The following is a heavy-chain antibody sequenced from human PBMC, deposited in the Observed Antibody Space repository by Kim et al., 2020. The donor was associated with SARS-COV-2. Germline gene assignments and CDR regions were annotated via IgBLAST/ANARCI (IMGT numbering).Heavy chain of an antibody. CDR3: ASYGGNSCFDY. Sequence: STNYNPSLMGRVTISLDTPKSQFSLRLTSVTAADTAVYYSASYGGNSCFDYWGQGNLVTVSS. D-gene: IGHD4-17*01. V-gene: IGHV4-59*01. J-gene: IGHJ4*02. CDR2: ST.